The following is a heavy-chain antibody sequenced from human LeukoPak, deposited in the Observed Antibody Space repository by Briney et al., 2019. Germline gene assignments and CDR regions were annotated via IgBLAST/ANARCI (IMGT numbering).Heavy chain of an antibody. CDR1: GYTFTSYY. CDR3: ARGGIGDSSGYYYVGEQFDP. CDR2: INPSGGST. V-gene: IGHV1-46*01. Sequence: ASVKVSCKASGYTFTSYYMHWVRQAPGQGVEWMGIINPSGGSTSYAQKFQGRVTMTRDMSTSTVYMELSSLRSEDTAVYYCARGGIGDSSGYYYVGEQFDPWGQGTLVTVSS. J-gene: IGHJ5*02. D-gene: IGHD3-22*01.